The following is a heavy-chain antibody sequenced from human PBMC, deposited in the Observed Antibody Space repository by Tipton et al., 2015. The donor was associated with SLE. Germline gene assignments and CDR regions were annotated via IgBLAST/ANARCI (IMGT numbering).Heavy chain of an antibody. Sequence: GSLRLSCAASGFTFSSYGMHWVRQAPGKGLEWVAFIRFDGRREYYADSVKGRFTISRDNSKNTVYLQMNSLRPEDTAVYYCAKGRDWYVFDYWGQGTLVTVSS. CDR3: AKGRDWYVFDY. CDR1: GFTFSSYG. V-gene: IGHV3-30*02. J-gene: IGHJ4*02. CDR2: IRFDGRRE. D-gene: IGHD6-19*01.